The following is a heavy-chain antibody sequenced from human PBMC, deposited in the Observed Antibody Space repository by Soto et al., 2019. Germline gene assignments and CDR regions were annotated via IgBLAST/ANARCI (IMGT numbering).Heavy chain of an antibody. V-gene: IGHV1-18*01. D-gene: IGHD3-10*01. CDR1: GYIFTTYS. CDR2: VSASNGKT. J-gene: IGHJ5*02. Sequence: QIQLVQSGSEVRMPGASVKVSCKASGYIFTTYSITWVRQAPGQGLEWMGWVSASNGKTNYAQKFEDRVTMTTDTSTTTAYMELRSLRSDDTAVYYCAREVFGVQASWFDPWGQGTLFTVSS. CDR3: AREVFGVQASWFDP.